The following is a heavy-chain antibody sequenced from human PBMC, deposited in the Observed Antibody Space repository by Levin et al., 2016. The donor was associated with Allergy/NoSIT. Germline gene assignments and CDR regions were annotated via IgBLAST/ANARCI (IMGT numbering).Heavy chain of an antibody. D-gene: IGHD1-26*01. J-gene: IGHJ4*02. CDR2: ISTYNGNT. CDR1: GYTFTSYG. Sequence: ASVKVSCKASGYTFTSYGISWVRQAPGQGLEWMGWISTYNGNTNYAQKLQGRVTMTTDTSTSIAYMELRSLRSDDTAVYYCARDHWEVGPTAGSFDYWGQGTLVTVSS. V-gene: IGHV1-18*01. CDR3: ARDHWEVGPTAGSFDY.